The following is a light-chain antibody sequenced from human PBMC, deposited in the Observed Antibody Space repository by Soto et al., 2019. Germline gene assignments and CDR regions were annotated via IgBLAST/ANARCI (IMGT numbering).Light chain of an antibody. CDR2: KAS. V-gene: IGKV1-5*03. Sequence: DIQMTQSPSILSASVGDRVTITCRASQSISSWLAWYQQKPGKAPKLLIYKASSLESGVPSRFSGSGSGTEFTLTISSLQPDDFATYYCQQYNSWWTFGQGTKVDIK. CDR1: QSISSW. CDR3: QQYNSWWT. J-gene: IGKJ1*01.